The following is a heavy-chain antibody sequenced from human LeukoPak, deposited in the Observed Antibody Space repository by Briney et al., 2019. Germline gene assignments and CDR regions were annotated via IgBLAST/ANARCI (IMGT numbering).Heavy chain of an antibody. V-gene: IGHV3-30*18. CDR3: AKGARGDTVTSIVGLNWFDP. Sequence: GGSLRLSCAASGITFRSYGMHWVRQAPGKGLEWVAVISYDGSHKYYADSVKGRFSISRDNSKNTLYLQMNSLGADDTAVYYCAKGARGDTVTSIVGLNWFDPWGQGTLVTVSS. J-gene: IGHJ5*02. CDR1: GITFRSYG. D-gene: IGHD4-17*01. CDR2: ISYDGSHK.